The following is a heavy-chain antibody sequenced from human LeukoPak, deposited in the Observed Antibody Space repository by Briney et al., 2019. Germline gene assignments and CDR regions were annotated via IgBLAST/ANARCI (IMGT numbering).Heavy chain of an antibody. CDR3: ARGGGYFDY. CDR1: GFTFSGYT. V-gene: IGHV3-21*01. Sequence: GGPLRLSCAASGFTFSGYTMNWVRQAPGKGLEWVSSIIGSSTYIYYADSVKGRFTISRDSAKNSLYLQMNSLRAEDTAVYYCARGGGYFDYWGQGTLVTASS. CDR2: IIGSSTYI. J-gene: IGHJ4*02. D-gene: IGHD2-15*01.